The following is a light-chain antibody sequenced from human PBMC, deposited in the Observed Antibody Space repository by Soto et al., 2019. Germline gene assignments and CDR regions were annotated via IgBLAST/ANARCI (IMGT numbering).Light chain of an antibody. V-gene: IGKV3-20*01. CDR3: QQYGSSGT. CDR1: QSVSNNY. J-gene: IGKJ1*01. Sequence: DIVLTQSARTMCLSPGERAMLLCRASQSVSNNYLAWYQQKPGQAPRLLIYGASNRATGIPDRFSGSGSGTDFTLTISRLEPEDFAVYYCQQYGSSGTVGKGNKVDIK. CDR2: GAS.